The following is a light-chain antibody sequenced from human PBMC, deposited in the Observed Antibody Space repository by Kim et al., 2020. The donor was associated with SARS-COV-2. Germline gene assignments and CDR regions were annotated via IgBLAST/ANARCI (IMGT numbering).Light chain of an antibody. J-gene: IGKJ1*01. CDR1: QGISNY. V-gene: IGKV1-27*01. Sequence: SVGDGVTITCRASQGISNYLAWYQQKPGEAPKLLIYAASTLQFGVSTRFSGSGSGTEFTLTISDLQPEDVATYYCQKYDTAPWTFGHGTKVDIK. CDR2: AAS. CDR3: QKYDTAPWT.